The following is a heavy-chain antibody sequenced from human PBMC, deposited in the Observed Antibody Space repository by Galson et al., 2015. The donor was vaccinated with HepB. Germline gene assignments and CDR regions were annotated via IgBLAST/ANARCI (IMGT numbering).Heavy chain of an antibody. CDR2: IFPRLPVT. CDR3: ARARDGGEGWFDS. V-gene: IGHV1-69*02. J-gene: IGHJ5*01. Sequence: SVKVSCKASGGTFSDYTINWVRQAPGLGLEWIGSIFPRLPVTNTAQNLQSRLTITADTSTTTVYMYLSGLTSEDTAVYFCARARDGGEGWFDSWGQGTLILVSS. CDR1: GGTFSDYT.